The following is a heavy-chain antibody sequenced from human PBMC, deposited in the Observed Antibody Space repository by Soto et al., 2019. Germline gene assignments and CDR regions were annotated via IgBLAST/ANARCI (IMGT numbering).Heavy chain of an antibody. CDR1: GGSISSYY. J-gene: IGHJ5*02. D-gene: IGHD3-3*01. V-gene: IGHV4-4*07. CDR3: VRDGGDFWSGYYSDNWFDP. Sequence: SETLSLTCTVSGGSISSYYWSWIRQPAGKGLEWIGRIYTSGSTNYNPSLKSRVTMSVDTSKNQFSLKLSSVTAADTAVYYCVRDGGDFWSGYYSDNWFDPWGQGTLVTVSS. CDR2: IYTSGST.